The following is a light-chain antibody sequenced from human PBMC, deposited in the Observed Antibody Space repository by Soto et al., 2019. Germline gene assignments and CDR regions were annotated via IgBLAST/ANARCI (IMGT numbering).Light chain of an antibody. J-gene: IGKJ4*01. CDR2: SAS. Sequence: DIPLTQSPSFLSASVGDTVTITCRASQGMSTYLAWYQQKPGKVPKLLIRSASTVQSGVPPRFSGGGSGTEFTLTISTLQPDDSGIYYCQQLNGYQLAFGGGTNVEIK. CDR1: QGMSTY. CDR3: QQLNGYQLA. V-gene: IGKV1-9*01.